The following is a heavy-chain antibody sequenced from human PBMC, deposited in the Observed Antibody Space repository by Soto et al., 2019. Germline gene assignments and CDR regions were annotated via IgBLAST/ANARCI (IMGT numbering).Heavy chain of an antibody. Sequence: QITLKESGPTLVKPTQTLTLTCTFSGFSLSTHGVGVGWVRQPAGKALEWLALIYWDDDKRYSASLNSRLTTXTXXSKNQVVLTMTNMDPVETATYYCAHAMLYCTGGSCSTWFDSWGQGTLVTVSS. J-gene: IGHJ5*01. CDR1: GFSLSTHGVG. D-gene: IGHD2-15*01. CDR2: IYWDDDK. V-gene: IGHV2-5*02. CDR3: AHAMLYCTGGSCSTWFDS.